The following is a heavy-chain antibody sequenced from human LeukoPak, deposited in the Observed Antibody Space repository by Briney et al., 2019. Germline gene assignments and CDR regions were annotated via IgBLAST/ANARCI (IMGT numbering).Heavy chain of an antibody. CDR3: AKGQSYYYYYYMDV. CDR2: ISGSGGST. Sequence: PGGSLRLSCAASGFTFSSYAMSWVRQAPGKGLEWVSDISGSGGSTYYADSVKGRFTISRDNSKNTLYLQMNSLRAEDTAVYYCAKGQSYYYYYYMDVWGKGTTVTVSS. J-gene: IGHJ6*03. CDR1: GFTFSSYA. V-gene: IGHV3-23*01.